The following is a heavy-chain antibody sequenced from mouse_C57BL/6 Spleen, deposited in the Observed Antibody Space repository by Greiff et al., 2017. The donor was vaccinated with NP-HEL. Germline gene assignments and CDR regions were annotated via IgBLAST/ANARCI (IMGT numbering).Heavy chain of an antibody. V-gene: IGHV1-64*01. CDR2: IHPNSGST. CDR3: ARLVYYDYDYFDY. CDR1: GYTFTSYW. D-gene: IGHD2-4*01. Sequence: QVQLQQPGAELVKPGASVKLSCKASGYTFTSYWMHWVKQRPGQGLEWIGRIHPNSGSTKYNEKFKSKATLTVDKSSSTAYMQLSSLTSEDSAVYYCARLVYYDYDYFDYWGQGTTLTVSS. J-gene: IGHJ2*01.